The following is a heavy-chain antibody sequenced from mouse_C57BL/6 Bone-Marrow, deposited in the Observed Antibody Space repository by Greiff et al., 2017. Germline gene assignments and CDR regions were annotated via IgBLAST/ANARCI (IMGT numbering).Heavy chain of an antibody. V-gene: IGHV14-4*01. CDR3: TTLKLAWFAD. Sequence: EVQLQQSGAELVRPGASVKLSCTASGFNIKDDYMHWVKQRPEQGLEWIGWIDPENGDTEYASKFQGKATITEDTSSNPAYLQLSSLTSEDTAVYYCTTLKLAWFADWGQGTLVTVSA. J-gene: IGHJ3*01. CDR2: IDPENGDT. CDR1: GFNIKDDY.